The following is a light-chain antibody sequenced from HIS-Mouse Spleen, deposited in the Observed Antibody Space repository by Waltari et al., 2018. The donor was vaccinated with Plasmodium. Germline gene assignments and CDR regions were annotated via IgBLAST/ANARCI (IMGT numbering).Light chain of an antibody. CDR3: SSYAGSNNLV. J-gene: IGLJ2*01. CDR1: SSDVGGYNY. V-gene: IGLV2-8*01. Sequence: QSALPQPPSASGSPGQSVTLSCTGPSSDVGGYNYVTWYQQHPRKAPKLMIYEVSKRPSGVPDRFSGSKSGNTASLTVSGLQAEDEADYYCSSYAGSNNLVFGGGTKLTVL. CDR2: EVS.